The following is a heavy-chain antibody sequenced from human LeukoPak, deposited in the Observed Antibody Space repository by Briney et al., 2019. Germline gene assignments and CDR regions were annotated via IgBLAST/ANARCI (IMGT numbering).Heavy chain of an antibody. Sequence: GGSLRLSCAASGLTLYNVWMSWTRQAPGKGLEWVSYITGSGTSKYYADSVKGRFTISRDNTKNSLYLQMNNLRVEDTAVFYCARDSNGCPGCVWGQGTLVTVSS. CDR2: ITGSGTSK. V-gene: IGHV3-11*01. D-gene: IGHD6-19*01. CDR3: ARDSNGCPGCV. J-gene: IGHJ4*02. CDR1: GLTLYNVW.